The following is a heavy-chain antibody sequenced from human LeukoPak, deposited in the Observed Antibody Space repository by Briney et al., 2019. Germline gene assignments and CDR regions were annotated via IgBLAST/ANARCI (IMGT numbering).Heavy chain of an antibody. D-gene: IGHD3-10*01. CDR3: ARDIENASGREGEPDAFDI. CDR1: GFTFSSYA. CDR2: ISGSGGST. J-gene: IGHJ3*02. V-gene: IGHV3-23*01. Sequence: PGGSLRLSCAASGFTFSSYAMSWVRQAPGKGLEWVSAISGSGGSTYYADSVKGRFTISRDNAKNTLFLQMNSLRAEDTAVYYCARDIENASGREGEPDAFDIWGQGTMVTVSS.